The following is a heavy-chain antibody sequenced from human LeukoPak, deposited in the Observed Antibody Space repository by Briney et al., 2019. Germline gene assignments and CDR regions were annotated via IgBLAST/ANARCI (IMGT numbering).Heavy chain of an antibody. CDR2: TNPSGGST. J-gene: IGHJ6*02. CDR1: GYTFTTYY. D-gene: IGHD6-6*01. CDR3: ARWDGIAARPGYYYGMDV. V-gene: IGHV1-46*01. Sequence: APVKASSKASGYTFTTYYMNWVQQAPEQGLEGMGITNPSGGSTSYAQKFQGRVTMTRDTSTSTVYMELSSLRSEDTAVYYCARWDGIAARPGYYYGMDVWGQGTTVTVSS.